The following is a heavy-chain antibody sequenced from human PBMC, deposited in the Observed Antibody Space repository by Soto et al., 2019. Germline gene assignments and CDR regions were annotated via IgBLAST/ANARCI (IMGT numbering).Heavy chain of an antibody. CDR1: GFTFRNYA. V-gene: IGHV3-30-3*01. Sequence: PGGSLRLSCAASGFTFRNYAMHWGRQAPGKGPEWVGVISYDGGNKFYRDYVKGRFTISRDNSKNTLYLQINSLRYEDTAVYYCARGDREDIAVVIGVRPGEYGVDVWGQGTTVTVSS. J-gene: IGHJ6*02. CDR2: ISYDGGNK. CDR3: ARGDREDIAVVIGVRPGEYGVDV. D-gene: IGHD2-15*01.